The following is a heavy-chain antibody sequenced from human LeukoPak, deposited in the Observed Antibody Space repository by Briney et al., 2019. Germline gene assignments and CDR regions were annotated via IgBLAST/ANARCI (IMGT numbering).Heavy chain of an antibody. V-gene: IGHV3-9*03. D-gene: IGHD6-19*01. Sequence: GGSLRLSCAASGFTFDDYAMHWVRQAPGKGLEWVSGISWNSGSIGYADSVKGRFTISRDNAKNSLYLQMNSLRAEDMALYYCAKSKGYSSGWPGPFDYGGQGTLVTVSS. CDR3: AKSKGYSSGWPGPFDY. CDR1: GFTFDDYA. CDR2: ISWNSGSI. J-gene: IGHJ4*02.